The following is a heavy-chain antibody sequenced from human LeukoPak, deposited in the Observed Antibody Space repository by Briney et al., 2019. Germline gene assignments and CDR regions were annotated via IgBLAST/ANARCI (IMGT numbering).Heavy chain of an antibody. D-gene: IGHD3-10*01. J-gene: IGHJ4*02. Sequence: GGSLRLSCAASGFTFSSYWMHWVRQAPGKGLVWVSRINSDGSSTFYADSVKGRFSISRDNAKNTLYLQMSSLRAEDTAVYYCARDRGPRTGFMVREAYDYWGQGTLVTVSS. CDR1: GFTFSSYW. CDR3: ARDRGPRTGFMVREAYDY. V-gene: IGHV3-74*01. CDR2: INSDGSST.